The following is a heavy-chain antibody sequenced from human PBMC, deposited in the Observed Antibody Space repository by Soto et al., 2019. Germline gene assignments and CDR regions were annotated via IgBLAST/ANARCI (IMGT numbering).Heavy chain of an antibody. CDR3: ARFISVTNAFDI. D-gene: IGHD3-10*01. CDR2: ISNTGSTI. Sequence: PGGSLRLSCAASGFNFRDFYMSWVRQAPGKGLEWVSYISNTGSTIYYGDSVKGRFTISRDNAKNSLYLQMNSLRAEGTAVYYCARFISVTNAFDIWGQGTMVTVSS. J-gene: IGHJ3*02. CDR1: GFNFRDFY. V-gene: IGHV3-11*01.